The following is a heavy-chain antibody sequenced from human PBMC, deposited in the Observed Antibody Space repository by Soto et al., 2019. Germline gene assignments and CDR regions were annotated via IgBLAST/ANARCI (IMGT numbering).Heavy chain of an antibody. CDR2: IRSKANSYAT. V-gene: IGHV3-73*01. J-gene: IGHJ4*02. D-gene: IGHD6-19*01. Sequence: GGSLRLSCAASGFTFSGSAMHWVRQASGKGLEWVGRIRSKANSYATAYAASVKGRFTISRDDSKNTAYLQMNSLKTEDTAVYYCTRPPGIAVAGTRDYWGQGTLVTVSS. CDR3: TRPPGIAVAGTRDY. CDR1: GFTFSGSA.